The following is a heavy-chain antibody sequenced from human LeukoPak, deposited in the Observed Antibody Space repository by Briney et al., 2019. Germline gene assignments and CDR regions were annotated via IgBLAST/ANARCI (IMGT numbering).Heavy chain of an antibody. D-gene: IGHD3-22*01. CDR2: ISAYNGNT. J-gene: IGHJ5*02. CDR1: GGTFSSYA. Sequence: RASVKVSCKASGGTFSSYAISWVRQAPGQGLEWMGWISAYNGNTNYAQKLQGRVTMTTDTSTSTAYMELRSLRSDDTAVYYCARDLVFYYDSSGYSSGWFDPWGQGTLVTVSS. CDR3: ARDLVFYYDSSGYSSGWFDP. V-gene: IGHV1-18*01.